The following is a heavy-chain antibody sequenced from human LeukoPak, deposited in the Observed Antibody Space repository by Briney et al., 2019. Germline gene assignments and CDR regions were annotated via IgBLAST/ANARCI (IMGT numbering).Heavy chain of an antibody. V-gene: IGHV3-7*01. CDR2: IKQDGSEK. CDR3: ARGFYGVY. J-gene: IGHJ4*02. Sequence: PGGSLRLSCAASGFTFSTYWMSWVRQAPGKGLGWVANIKQDGSEKFYVDSVKGRFTISRDNAKHSLYLQMNSLRAEDTAVYYCARGFYGVYWGQGTLVTVSS. CDR1: GFTFSTYW. D-gene: IGHD4-17*01.